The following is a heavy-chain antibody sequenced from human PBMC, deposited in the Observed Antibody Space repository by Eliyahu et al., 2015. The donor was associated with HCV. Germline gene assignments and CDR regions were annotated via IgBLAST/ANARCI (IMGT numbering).Heavy chain of an antibody. Sequence: QVQLQESGPGLVKPSQTLSLTCTXSGGSISSGGYYWSWIRQHPGKGLEWIGYIYYSGSTYYNPSLKSRVTISVDTSKNQFSLKLSSVTAADTAVYYCARAKSCCSNYVDYWGQGTLVTVSS. CDR1: GGSISSGGYY. V-gene: IGHV4-31*03. D-gene: IGHD2-15*01. CDR3: ARAKSCCSNYVDY. J-gene: IGHJ4*02. CDR2: IYYSGST.